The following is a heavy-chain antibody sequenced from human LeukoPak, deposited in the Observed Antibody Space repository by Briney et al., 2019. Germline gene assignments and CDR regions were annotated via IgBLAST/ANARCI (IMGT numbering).Heavy chain of an antibody. V-gene: IGHV4-59*01. J-gene: IGHJ4*02. Sequence: PSETLSLTCTVSGGSISGYYWSWIRQPPGKGLEWIGYIYYSGSTNYNPSLKSRVTISVDTSKNQFSLKLTSVTAADTAVYYCTREGPPVGGTGYYDYWGQGTLVTVSS. CDR3: TREGPPVGGTGYYDY. CDR2: IYYSGST. D-gene: IGHD3-9*01. CDR1: GGSISGYY.